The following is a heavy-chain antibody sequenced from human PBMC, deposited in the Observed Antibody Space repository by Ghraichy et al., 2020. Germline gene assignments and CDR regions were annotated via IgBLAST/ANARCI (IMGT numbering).Heavy chain of an antibody. Sequence: VKVSCKASGYTFISYGISWVRQAPGQGLEWMGWISAYNGNTNYAQKFQGRVTMTTDTSTSTAYMELRSLRSDDTAVYYCAREYIYDILTGSNYYYYYGMDVWGQGTTVTVSS. D-gene: IGHD3-9*01. J-gene: IGHJ6*02. CDR1: GYTFISYG. CDR3: AREYIYDILTGSNYYYYYGMDV. CDR2: ISAYNGNT. V-gene: IGHV1-18*01.